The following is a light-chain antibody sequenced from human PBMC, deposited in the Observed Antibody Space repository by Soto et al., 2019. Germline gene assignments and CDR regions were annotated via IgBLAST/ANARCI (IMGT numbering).Light chain of an antibody. CDR1: NSDVGGYNY. CDR2: DVS. Sequence: QSALTQPAFVSGSPGQSITISCTGTNSDVGGYNYVSWYQHHPGKAPKLMIYDVSNRPSGVSNRFSGSKSGNTASLTISGLQAEDEADYYCSSYTSSSTRVFGTGTKVTVL. J-gene: IGLJ1*01. V-gene: IGLV2-14*03. CDR3: SSYTSSSTRV.